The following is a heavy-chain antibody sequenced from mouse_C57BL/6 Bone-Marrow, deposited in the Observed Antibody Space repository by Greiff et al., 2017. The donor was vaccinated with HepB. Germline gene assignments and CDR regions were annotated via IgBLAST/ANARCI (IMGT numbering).Heavy chain of an antibody. J-gene: IGHJ4*01. CDR3: ARLGYYGSSLDMDY. V-gene: IGHV1-18*01. CDR2: INPNNGGT. Sequence: VQLQQSGPELVKPGASVKIPCKASGYTFTDYNMDWVKQSHGKSLEWIGDINPNNGGTIYNQKFKGKATLTVDKSSSTAYMELRSLTSEDTAVYYCARLGYYGSSLDMDYWGQGTSVTVSS. D-gene: IGHD1-1*01. CDR1: GYTFTDYN.